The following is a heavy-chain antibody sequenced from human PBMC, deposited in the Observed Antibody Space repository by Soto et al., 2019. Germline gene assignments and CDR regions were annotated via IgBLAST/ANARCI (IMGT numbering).Heavy chain of an antibody. V-gene: IGHV6-1*01. CDR1: GDSVSSNTAA. CDR2: TYYRTNWRH. D-gene: IGHD6-19*01. CDR3: ARGVAGSGFDL. Sequence: SQTLSLTCAISGDSVSSNTAAWNWIRSSPSRGLEWLGRTYYRTNWRHDYAVSVKSRITVNPDTSKNHFSLQLNSVTPDDTAVYYCARGVAGSGFDLWGQGTLVTVSS. J-gene: IGHJ4*02.